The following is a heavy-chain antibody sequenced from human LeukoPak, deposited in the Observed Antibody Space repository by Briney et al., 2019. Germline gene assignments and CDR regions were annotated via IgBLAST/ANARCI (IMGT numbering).Heavy chain of an antibody. CDR2: INPNSGGT. CDR1: GYTFTGYY. V-gene: IGHV1-2*02. Sequence: ASVKVSCKASGYTFTGYYMHWVRQAPGQGLEWMGWINPNSGGTNYAQKFQGRVTMTRNTSISTAYMELSSLRSEDTAVYYCARSSSGSYDDAFDIWGQGTMVTVSS. D-gene: IGHD1-26*01. J-gene: IGHJ3*02. CDR3: ARSSSGSYDDAFDI.